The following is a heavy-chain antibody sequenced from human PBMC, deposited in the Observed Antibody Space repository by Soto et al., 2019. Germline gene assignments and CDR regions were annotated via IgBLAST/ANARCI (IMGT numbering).Heavy chain of an antibody. CDR1: GYTFTSYG. J-gene: IGHJ4*01. CDR2: ISAYNGNT. CDR3: ARGTYYYDSSGYPYPDY. V-gene: IGHV1-18*01. Sequence: ASVKVSCKASGYTFTSYGISWVRQAPGQGLEWMGWISAYNGNTNYAQKLQGRVTMTTDTSTSTAYMELRSLRSDDTAVYYCARGTYYYDSSGYPYPDYWGQGTLVTVSS. D-gene: IGHD3-22*01.